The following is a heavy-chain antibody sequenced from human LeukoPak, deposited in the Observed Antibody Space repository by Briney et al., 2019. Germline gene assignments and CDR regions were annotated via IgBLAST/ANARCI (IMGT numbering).Heavy chain of an antibody. V-gene: IGHV4-34*09. Sequence: SETLSLTCAVYGGSFSGYYWSWIRQPPGKGLEWIGYIYYSGSTYYNPSLKSRVTISVDTSKNQFSLKLSSVTAADTAVYYCASLIMYYYDSSGYTYWGQGTLVTVSS. CDR1: GGSFSGYY. D-gene: IGHD3-22*01. J-gene: IGHJ4*02. CDR2: IYYSGST. CDR3: ASLIMYYYDSSGYTY.